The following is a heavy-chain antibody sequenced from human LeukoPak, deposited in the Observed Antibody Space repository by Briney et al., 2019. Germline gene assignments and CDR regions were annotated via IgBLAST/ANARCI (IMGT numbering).Heavy chain of an antibody. Sequence: PSETLSLTCTVSGGSISSYYWTWIRQPPGKGLEWIGYIYYSGSTNYNSSLKSRVTISVDMSKNQFSLKLSSVTAADTAVYYCASRYYDSSGYIFQHWGQGTLVTVSS. D-gene: IGHD3-22*01. CDR2: IYYSGST. CDR1: GGSISSYY. CDR3: ASRYYDSSGYIFQH. J-gene: IGHJ1*01. V-gene: IGHV4-59*12.